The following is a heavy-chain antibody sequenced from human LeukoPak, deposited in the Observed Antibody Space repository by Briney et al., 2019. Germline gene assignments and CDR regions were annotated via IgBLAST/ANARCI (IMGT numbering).Heavy chain of an antibody. D-gene: IGHD5-24*01. V-gene: IGHV3-64*01. J-gene: IGHJ4*02. CDR3: ARGGMATISPFDY. CDR2: ISSNGGST. Sequence: GGSLRLSCAASGFTFSSYAMPWVRQAPGKGLEYVSAISSNGGSTYYANSVKGRFTISRDNSKNTLYLQMGSLRAEDMAVYYCARGGMATISPFDYWGQGTLVTVSS. CDR1: GFTFSSYA.